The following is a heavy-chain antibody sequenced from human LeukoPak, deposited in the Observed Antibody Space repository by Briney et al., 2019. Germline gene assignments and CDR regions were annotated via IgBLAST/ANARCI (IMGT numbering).Heavy chain of an antibody. CDR1: GGNFSNYA. CDR2: IIHSFVTA. V-gene: IGHV1-69*06. Sequence: SVKVSCKASGGNFSNYAISWVRQAPGHGLEWMGGIIHSFVTANSAQKFQARVTITADKSTSTVYMNLNSLRSEDTAIYYCARGAYYDMLTGYLHWGQGTLVTVSS. J-gene: IGHJ1*01. CDR3: ARGAYYDMLTGYLH. D-gene: IGHD3-9*01.